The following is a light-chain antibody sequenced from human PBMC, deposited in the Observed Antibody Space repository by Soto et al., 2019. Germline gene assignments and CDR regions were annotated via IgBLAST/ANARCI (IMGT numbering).Light chain of an antibody. CDR2: DVT. V-gene: IGLV2-14*03. CDR3: TSYTSSITYG. Sequence: QSVLTQPASVSGSPGQSITISCTGTSSDVGGYNFVSWYQHHPGKAPKLIIYDVTNRPSGISNRFSGSKSGNTASLTIPGLQAEDEADYYCTSYTSSITYGFGTGTKVTVL. CDR1: SSDVGGYNF. J-gene: IGLJ1*01.